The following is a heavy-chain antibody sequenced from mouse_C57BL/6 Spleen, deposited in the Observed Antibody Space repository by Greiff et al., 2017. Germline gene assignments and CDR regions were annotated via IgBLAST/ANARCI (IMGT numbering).Heavy chain of an antibody. V-gene: IGHV5-9-1*02. CDR2: ISSGGDYN. CDR1: GFTFSSYA. D-gene: IGHD2-3*01. CDR3: TRRDDGHGLAY. Sequence: DVMLVESGAGLVKPGASLKLSCAASGFTFSSYAMSWVRQTPEKGLEWVAYISSGGDYNYYADNVKGRFILSRDNARNTLYLQMSSLKSEDTAMYYCTRRDDGHGLAYWGQGTLVTVSA. J-gene: IGHJ3*01.